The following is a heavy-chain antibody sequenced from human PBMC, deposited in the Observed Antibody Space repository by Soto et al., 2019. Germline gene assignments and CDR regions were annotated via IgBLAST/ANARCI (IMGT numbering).Heavy chain of an antibody. J-gene: IGHJ5*02. CDR1: GGSFSGYY. D-gene: IGHD3-10*01. CDR3: ARKYYYGSGSYIFGLNWFDP. V-gene: IGHV4-34*01. CDR2: INHSGST. Sequence: SETLSLTCAVYGGSFSGYYWSWIRQPPGKGLEWIGEINHSGSTNYNPSLKSRVTISVDTSRNQFSLKLSSVTAADTAVYYCARKYYYGSGSYIFGLNWFDPWGQGTLVTVSS.